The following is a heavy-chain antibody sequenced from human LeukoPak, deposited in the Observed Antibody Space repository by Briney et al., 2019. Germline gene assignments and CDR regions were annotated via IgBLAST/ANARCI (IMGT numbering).Heavy chain of an antibody. D-gene: IGHD3-3*01. CDR3: ARASYTNDFWSGYYDFDY. Sequence: GGSLRLSCAASGLTVSSNYMSWVGQAPGKELAWVSGIYSGGSTYYADSVKGRFTISRDNSKNTLYLQMNSLRAEDTAVYYCARASYTNDFWSGYYDFDYWGQGTLVTVSS. CDR2: IYSGGST. V-gene: IGHV3-66*02. CDR1: GLTVSSNY. J-gene: IGHJ4*02.